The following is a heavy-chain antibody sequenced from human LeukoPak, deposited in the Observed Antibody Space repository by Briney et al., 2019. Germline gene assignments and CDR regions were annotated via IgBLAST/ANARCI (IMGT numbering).Heavy chain of an antibody. CDR1: GGSFSGYY. D-gene: IGHD6-13*01. Sequence: ASETLSLTCAVYGGSFSGYYWSWIRQPPGKGLEWIGEINHSGSTNSNPSLKGRVTISVDTSKNQFSLKLSSVTAADTAVYYCARGPNKYSSSWYMDYWGQGTLVTVSS. CDR2: INHSGST. CDR3: ARGPNKYSSSWYMDY. J-gene: IGHJ4*02. V-gene: IGHV4-34*01.